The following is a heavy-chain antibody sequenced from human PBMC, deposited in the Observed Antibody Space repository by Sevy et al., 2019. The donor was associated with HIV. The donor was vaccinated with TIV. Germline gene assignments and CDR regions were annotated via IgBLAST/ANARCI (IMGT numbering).Heavy chain of an antibody. J-gene: IGHJ1*01. CDR1: GFTFSDYY. Sequence: GGSLRLSCAASGFTFSDYYMSWIRQAPGKGLEWVSYISSSGSTIYYADSVKGRFTISRDNAKKSLYLQMNSLRAEDTAVYYCARSTGTTWEYFQHWGQGTLVTVSS. D-gene: IGHD1-7*01. CDR2: ISSSGSTI. CDR3: ARSTGTTWEYFQH. V-gene: IGHV3-11*01.